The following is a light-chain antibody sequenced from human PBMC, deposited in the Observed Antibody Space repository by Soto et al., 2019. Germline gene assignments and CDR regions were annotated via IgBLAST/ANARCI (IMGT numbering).Light chain of an antibody. CDR1: QSVTSSY. J-gene: IGKJ2*01. Sequence: EIVLTQSPGTLSLSPGERATLSCRASQSVTSSYLAWYQLKPGQAPRLLIFAASNRAAGIPDRFSGSGSGTDFTLTISRLEPEDFAVYYCQQYGGSPYTFGQGTKLEIK. V-gene: IGKV3-20*01. CDR2: AAS. CDR3: QQYGGSPYT.